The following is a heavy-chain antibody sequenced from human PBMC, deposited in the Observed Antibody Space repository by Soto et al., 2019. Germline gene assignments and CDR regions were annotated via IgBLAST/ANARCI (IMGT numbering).Heavy chain of an antibody. CDR1: GYTFTGYY. CDR3: ARGGRGEMITFVGFVGDDLDK. CDR2: INPNSGTT. V-gene: IGHV1-2*02. D-gene: IGHD3-16*01. J-gene: IGHJ3*02. Sequence: QVQLVQSGAEVKKPGASVKVSCKASGYTFTGYYIHWVRQAPGYGLEWMGWINPNSGTTNYAQKFQGRVTMNRGTSSSTYCIAQSNLRSDATDVYYCARGGRGEMITFVGFVGDDLDKWGQETMVIDSS.